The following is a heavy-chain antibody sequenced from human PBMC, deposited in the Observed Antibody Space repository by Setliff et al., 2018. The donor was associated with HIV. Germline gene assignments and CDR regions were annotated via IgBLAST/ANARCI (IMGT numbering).Heavy chain of an antibody. J-gene: IGHJ5*02. D-gene: IGHD3-22*01. CDR3: ASRVYYYDSSGYLREEGFDP. CDR1: GGSISNSRYY. CDR2: IYYSGST. V-gene: IGHV4-39*01. Sequence: KPSETLSLTCTVSGGSISNSRYYWSWIRQPPGKGLEWIGGIYYSGSTYYNPSLKSRVTISVDTSKNQFSLKLSSVTAADAAVYYCASRVYYYDSSGYLREEGFDPWGQGTLVTVSS.